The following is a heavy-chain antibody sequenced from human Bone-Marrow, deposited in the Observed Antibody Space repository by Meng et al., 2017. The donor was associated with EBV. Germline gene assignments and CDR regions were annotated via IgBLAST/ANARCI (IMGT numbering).Heavy chain of an antibody. D-gene: IGHD2-15*01. CDR3: TTEPFGYGFDY. Sequence: EVQLVESGGGFVKPGGSLSLSCAVSGFTFSNAWMSWVRQAPGKGLEWVGRIKSKTDGGTIDYAAPVKGRFTISRDDSKNTVYLQMNSLKTEDTAVYYCTTEPFGYGFDYWGQGTLVTVSS. V-gene: IGHV3-15*01. J-gene: IGHJ4*02. CDR1: GFTFSNAW. CDR2: IKSKTDGGTI.